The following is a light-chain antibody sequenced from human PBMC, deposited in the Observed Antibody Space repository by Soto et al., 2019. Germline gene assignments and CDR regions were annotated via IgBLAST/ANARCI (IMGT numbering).Light chain of an antibody. V-gene: IGLV1-40*01. Sequence: QPVLTQPPSVSGAPGQRVTISCTGSSSNIGAGYDVHWYQRLPGTAPKVLIYNNNNRPSGVPDRFSGSKSGTSASLAITGLQAEDEADYYCQSYDSSLSGSYVFGTGTKGPS. CDR3: QSYDSSLSGSYV. CDR2: NNN. CDR1: SSNIGAGYD. J-gene: IGLJ1*01.